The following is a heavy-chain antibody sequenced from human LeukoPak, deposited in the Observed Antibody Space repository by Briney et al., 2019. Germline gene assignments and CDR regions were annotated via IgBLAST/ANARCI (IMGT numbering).Heavy chain of an antibody. Sequence: SGPTLVNPKQTLTLTCTFSGFSLSTSGLGVGWIRQPPGKALEWLALIYWNGDKRYSPSLKSRLTITKDASKNQVVLTMTNMDPVDTATYYCARDTTTSLLFDYWGQGTLVTVSS. CDR2: IYWNGDK. D-gene: IGHD1-1*01. CDR1: GFSLSTSGLG. V-gene: IGHV2-5*01. CDR3: ARDTTTSLLFDY. J-gene: IGHJ4*02.